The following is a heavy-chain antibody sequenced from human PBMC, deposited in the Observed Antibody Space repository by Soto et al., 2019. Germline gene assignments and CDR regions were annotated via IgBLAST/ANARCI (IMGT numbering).Heavy chain of an antibody. D-gene: IGHD2-15*01. CDR2: ISYDGSNK. Sequence: QVQLVESGGGVVQPGRSLRLSCAASGFTFSSYGMHWVRQAPGKGLEWVAVISYDGSNKYYADSVKGRFTISRDNSKNTLYLQMNSLRAEDTAVYYCAKSRYCSGGSCHAPSGEYYYYGMDVWGQGTTVTVSS. J-gene: IGHJ6*02. CDR3: AKSRYCSGGSCHAPSGEYYYYGMDV. CDR1: GFTFSSYG. V-gene: IGHV3-30*18.